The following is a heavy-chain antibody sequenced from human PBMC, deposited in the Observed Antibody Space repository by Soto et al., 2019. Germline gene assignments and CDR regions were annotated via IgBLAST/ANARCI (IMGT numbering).Heavy chain of an antibody. D-gene: IGHD3-3*01. Sequence: EVQLLESGGGLVQPGGSLRLSCAASGFTFSSYAMSWVRQAPGKGLEWVSAISGSGGSTYYADSVKGRFTISRDNSKNTLYLQMNSLRAEDTAVYYCAKEGVRTIFGVVIIKPYYFDYWGQGTLVTVSS. CDR3: AKEGVRTIFGVVIIKPYYFDY. CDR2: ISGSGGST. V-gene: IGHV3-23*01. CDR1: GFTFSSYA. J-gene: IGHJ4*02.